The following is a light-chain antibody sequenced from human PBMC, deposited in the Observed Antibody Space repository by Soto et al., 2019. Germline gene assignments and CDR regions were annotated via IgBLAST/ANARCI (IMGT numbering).Light chain of an antibody. J-gene: IGKJ2*01. Sequence: EIVLTQSPGTLSLSPGERATLSCRASQTVSSNYLAWYQQKPGQAPRFLIYGASSRATGIPDRLSGSGSGTDFTLTISRLEPEDFAVYYCQQYGSSPPYTFGQGTKLEIK. CDR2: GAS. CDR1: QTVSSNY. V-gene: IGKV3-20*01. CDR3: QQYGSSPPYT.